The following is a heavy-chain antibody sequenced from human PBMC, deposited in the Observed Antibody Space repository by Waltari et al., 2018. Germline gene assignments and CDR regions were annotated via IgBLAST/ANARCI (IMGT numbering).Heavy chain of an antibody. D-gene: IGHD1-26*01. Sequence: EVQLVESGGGLVQPGGSLRLSCAASGFTFSSYEMNWVRQAPGKGRELVSYISTSGSTIYYADSVKGRFTISRDNAKNSLYLQMNSLRAEDTAVYYCARSGRYFDYWGQGTLVTVSS. CDR3: ARSGRYFDY. CDR2: ISTSGSTI. V-gene: IGHV3-48*03. CDR1: GFTFSSYE. J-gene: IGHJ4*02.